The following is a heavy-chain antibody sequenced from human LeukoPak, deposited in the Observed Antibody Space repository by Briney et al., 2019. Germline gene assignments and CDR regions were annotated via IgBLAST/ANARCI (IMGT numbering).Heavy chain of an antibody. D-gene: IGHD2-15*01. Sequence: SGPTLVKPTQTLTLTCTFSGFSLSTNGVGVGWIRQPPGKALEWLALIYWDDDKRYSPSLKSSLTITKDTSKNQVVLTMTNMDPVDTATYYCAHSLWGIGYCSGASCYAFDYWGQGTLVTVSS. V-gene: IGHV2-5*02. CDR3: AHSLWGIGYCSGASCYAFDY. J-gene: IGHJ4*02. CDR1: GFSLSTNGVG. CDR2: IYWDDDK.